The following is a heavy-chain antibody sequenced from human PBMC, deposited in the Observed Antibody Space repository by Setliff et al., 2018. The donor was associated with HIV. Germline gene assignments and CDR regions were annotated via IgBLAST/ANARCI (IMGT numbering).Heavy chain of an antibody. V-gene: IGHV3-21*06. CDR3: ARGLGSPTYYFDY. Sequence: PGGSLRLSCEGSGFIFNNYAMSWVRQAPGKGLEWVAAISYRGDYISYADSVEGRFTISRDNAQYSLYLQMNGLRAEDTAMYYCARGLGSPTYYFDYWGQGTLVTVSS. D-gene: IGHD3-9*01. CDR1: GFIFNNYA. J-gene: IGHJ4*02. CDR2: ISYRGDYI.